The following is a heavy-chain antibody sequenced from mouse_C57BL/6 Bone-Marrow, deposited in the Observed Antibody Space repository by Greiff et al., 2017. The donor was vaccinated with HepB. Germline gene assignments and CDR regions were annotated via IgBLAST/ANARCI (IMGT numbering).Heavy chain of an antibody. Sequence: EVQRVESGGGLVKPGGSLKLSCAASGFTFSSYAMSWVRQTPEKRLEWVATISDGGSYTYYPDNVKGRFTISRDNAKNNLYLQMSHLKSEDTAMYYCAREGVYYYGSSWYFDVWGTGTTVTVSS. CDR2: ISDGGSYT. J-gene: IGHJ1*03. V-gene: IGHV5-4*01. CDR1: GFTFSSYA. D-gene: IGHD1-1*01. CDR3: AREGVYYYGSSWYFDV.